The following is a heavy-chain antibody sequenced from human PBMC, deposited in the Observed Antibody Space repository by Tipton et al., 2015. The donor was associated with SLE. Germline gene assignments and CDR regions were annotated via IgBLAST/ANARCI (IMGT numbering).Heavy chain of an antibody. CDR3: ARSRDGYNADGFEI. J-gene: IGHJ3*02. CDR1: GGSITTVGYY. D-gene: IGHD5-24*01. CDR2: VYHTGST. Sequence: LRLSCTVSGGSITTVGYYWSWNRQHPGKGLELVGYVYHTGSTYYNPTLMSRVSISVDRSKNQFSLRLSSVTAADTAAYYCARSRDGYNADGFEIWGQGTMVTVSS. V-gene: IGHV4-31*02.